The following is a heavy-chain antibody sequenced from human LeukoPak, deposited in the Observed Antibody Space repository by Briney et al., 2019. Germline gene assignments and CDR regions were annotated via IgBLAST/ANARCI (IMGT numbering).Heavy chain of an antibody. D-gene: IGHD3-10*01. J-gene: IGHJ4*02. V-gene: IGHV4-39*01. CDR2: IYYSGST. CDR3: ASRASGSSVEY. Sequence: PSETLSLTCTVSGGSISSSSYYWGWIRQPPGKGLEWIGSIYYSGSTYYNPSLKSRVTISVDTSKNQFSLKLSSVTAADTAVYYCASRASGSSVEYWGQGTLVIVSS. CDR1: GGSISSSSYY.